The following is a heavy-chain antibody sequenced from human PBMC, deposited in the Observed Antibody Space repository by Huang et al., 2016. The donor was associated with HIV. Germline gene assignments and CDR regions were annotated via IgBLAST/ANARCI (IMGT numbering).Heavy chain of an antibody. D-gene: IGHD3-3*01. J-gene: IGHJ4*02. V-gene: IGHV4-59*11. CDR2: IDYSGST. CDR3: ARDHHDFWRGYRRMYFFDH. CDR1: GGSISTHY. Sequence: QVQLQESGPGLVKPSETLSLTCTVSGGSISTHYWSWIRQPPGKGLEWIGSIDYSGSTNYIPSLKSRVTILLDTSQNQFSLRVNSVTAADTAMYYCARDHHDFWRGYRRMYFFDHWGQGTLVTVSS.